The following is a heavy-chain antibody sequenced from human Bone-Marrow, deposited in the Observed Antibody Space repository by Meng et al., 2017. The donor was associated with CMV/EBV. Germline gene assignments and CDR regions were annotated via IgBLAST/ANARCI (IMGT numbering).Heavy chain of an antibody. CDR2: IFYTGST. V-gene: IGHV4-31*02. CDR3: ARAVVLVATEGYFDY. D-gene: IGHD2-15*01. J-gene: IGHJ4*02. Sequence: GESISSANYYWSWIRQHPGKGLEWIGYIFYTGSTYYNPSLKSRLTISVDTSKNQFSLNLSSVTAADSAVYYCARAVVLVATEGYFDYWGQGSLVTVSS. CDR1: GESISSANYY.